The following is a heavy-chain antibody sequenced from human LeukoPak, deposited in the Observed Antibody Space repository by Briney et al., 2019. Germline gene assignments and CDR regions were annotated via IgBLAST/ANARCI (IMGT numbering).Heavy chain of an antibody. Sequence: ASVKVSCKVSGYTLTELSMHWVRQAPGKGLEWMGGFDPEDGETIYAQKFQGRVTMTEDTSTDTAYMELSSLRSEDTAVYYCATVGGSYYGSHFYYWGQRTLVTVSS. V-gene: IGHV1-24*01. J-gene: IGHJ4*02. CDR1: GYTLTELS. CDR3: ATVGGSYYGSHFYY. CDR2: FDPEDGET. D-gene: IGHD1-26*01.